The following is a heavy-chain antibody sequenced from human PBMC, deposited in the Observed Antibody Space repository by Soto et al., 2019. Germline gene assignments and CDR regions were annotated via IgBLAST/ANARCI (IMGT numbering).Heavy chain of an antibody. J-gene: IGHJ3*01. V-gene: IGHV3-15*01. CDR2: IKSKPDGETT. Sequence: EVQLVESGGGLVKPGGSLSLSCVGSGFSFINTWMSWVRQAPGKGLEWVGSIKSKPDGETTYYAAPVKDRFTISRDDSRSTLYLHMNSLKAEDSAVYYCITDPSWSGDAFELWGQGTRVTVSS. CDR1: GFSFINTW. CDR3: ITDPSWSGDAFEL. D-gene: IGHD3-10*01.